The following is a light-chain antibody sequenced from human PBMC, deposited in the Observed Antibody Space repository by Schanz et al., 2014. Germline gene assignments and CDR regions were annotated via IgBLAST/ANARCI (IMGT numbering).Light chain of an antibody. CDR3: QQYDDLVS. CDR2: DAS. J-gene: IGKJ4*01. CDR1: QDIDIY. V-gene: IGKV1-33*01. Sequence: DIQMTQSPSSLSASVRDRVTITCRASQDIDIYLNWYQQKPGKAPKLLIYDASKLETGVPSRFSGSGSGTHFTFTISSLQPEDIATYYCQQYDDLVSFGGGTKGEIK.